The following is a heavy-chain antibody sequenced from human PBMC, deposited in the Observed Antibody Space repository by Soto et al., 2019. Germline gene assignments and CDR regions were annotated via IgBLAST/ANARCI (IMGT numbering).Heavy chain of an antibody. J-gene: IGHJ4*02. CDR2: ISYDGSNK. CDR3: AGAPYYFDY. Sequence: SGGSLRLSCAASGFTFSSYAMHWVRQAPGKGLEWVAVISYDGSNKYYADSVKGRFTISRDNSKNTLYLQMNSLRAEDTAVYYCAGAPYYFDYWGQETLVTVSS. V-gene: IGHV3-30-3*01. CDR1: GFTFSSYA.